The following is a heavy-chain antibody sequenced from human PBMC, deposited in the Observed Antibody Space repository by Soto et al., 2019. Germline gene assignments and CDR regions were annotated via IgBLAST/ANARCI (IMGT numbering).Heavy chain of an antibody. D-gene: IGHD6-13*01. CDR3: ARGDQEISAAGTYYYCYMDV. V-gene: IGHV4-4*02. Sequence: QVQLQESGPGLVRPSGTLSLTCAVSSGSISTSNWWSWVRQPPGKGLEWIGQIYHSGSTNYNPSLKSRVTISVDKSKNQLSLKLNSVTAADTAVYFCARGDQEISAAGTYYYCYMDVWGKGTTVTVSS. CDR1: SGSISTSNW. J-gene: IGHJ6*03. CDR2: IYHSGST.